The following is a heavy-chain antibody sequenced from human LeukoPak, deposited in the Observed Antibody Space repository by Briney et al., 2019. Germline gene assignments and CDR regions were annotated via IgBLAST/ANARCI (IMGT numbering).Heavy chain of an antibody. CDR3: AREGDYYESSGYYYFDY. D-gene: IGHD3-22*01. Sequence: GRSLRLSCAASGFTFSSYGMHWVRQAPGKGLEWVALIWYDGSNNYYADSVKGRLTISRDNSKNTLYLQMNSLRDEDTAVYYCAREGDYYESSGYYYFDYWGQGTLVTVSS. V-gene: IGHV3-33*01. J-gene: IGHJ4*02. CDR1: GFTFSSYG. CDR2: IWYDGSNN.